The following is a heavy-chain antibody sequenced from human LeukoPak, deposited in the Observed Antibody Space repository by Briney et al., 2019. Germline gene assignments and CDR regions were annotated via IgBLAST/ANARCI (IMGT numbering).Heavy chain of an antibody. Sequence: GGSLRLSCAGSGFSFSSYGMHWVRQAPGKGLEWMAFIRSDGSNKYYADSVKGRFTISRDNSKNTLYLQMNSLRAEDTAVYYCAELGITVIGGVWGKGTTVTISS. CDR3: AELGITVIGGV. V-gene: IGHV3-30*02. CDR1: GFSFSSYG. J-gene: IGHJ6*04. D-gene: IGHD3-10*02. CDR2: IRSDGSNK.